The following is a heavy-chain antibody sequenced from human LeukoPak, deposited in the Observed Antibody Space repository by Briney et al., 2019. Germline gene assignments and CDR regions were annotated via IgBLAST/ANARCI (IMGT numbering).Heavy chain of an antibody. CDR1: GFTFSTYS. CDR2: IDRSSYI. J-gene: IGHJ4*02. D-gene: IGHD5-24*01. CDR3: ARLGWLQYFDY. Sequence: GGSLRLSCAASGFTFSTYSMNWVRQAPGKGLEWVSSIDRSSYIYYADSVKGRFTISRDNAKNSLYLQMNSLRAEDTAVYYCARLGWLQYFDYWGQGTLVTVSS. V-gene: IGHV3-21*04.